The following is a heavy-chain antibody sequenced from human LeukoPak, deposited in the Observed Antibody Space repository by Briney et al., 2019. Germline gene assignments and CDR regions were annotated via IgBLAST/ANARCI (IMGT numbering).Heavy chain of an antibody. CDR1: GGSISSSNW. CDR2: IYHSGST. CDR3: AREGYSYGSYFDY. V-gene: IGHV4-4*02. Sequence: SGTLSLTCAVSGGSISSSNWWSWVRQPPGKGLEWIGEIYHSGSTNYNPSLKSRVTISVDKSKNQFSLKLSSVTAADTAVYYCAREGYSYGSYFDYWGQGTLVTVSS. D-gene: IGHD5-18*01. J-gene: IGHJ4*02.